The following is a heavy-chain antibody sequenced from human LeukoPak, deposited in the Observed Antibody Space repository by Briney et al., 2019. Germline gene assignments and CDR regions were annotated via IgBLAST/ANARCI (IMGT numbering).Heavy chain of an antibody. CDR3: ARCSGGSCYPDGYFDY. J-gene: IGHJ4*02. D-gene: IGHD2-15*01. V-gene: IGHV4-4*02. Sequence: SETLSLTCAVSGGSISSSNWWSWVRQPPGKGLEWIGEIYHSGSTNYNPSLKSRVTISVDKSKNQCSLKLSSVTAADTAVYYCARCSGGSCYPDGYFDYWGEGTLVTVSS. CDR2: IYHSGST. CDR1: GGSISSSNW.